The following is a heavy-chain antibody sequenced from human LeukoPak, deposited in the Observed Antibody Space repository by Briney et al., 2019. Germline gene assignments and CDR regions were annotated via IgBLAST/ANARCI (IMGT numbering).Heavy chain of an antibody. CDR2: IYQSGGT. Sequence: PSETLSLTCVVSGYSISSGYYWSWIRQPPGKGLEWIGSIYQSGGTFYNPSLKSRVTMSVDTSKNQFSLKLSSVTAADTAVYYCARHITSNKRFDYWGQGTLVTVSS. J-gene: IGHJ4*02. CDR1: GYSISSGYY. D-gene: IGHD3-16*01. V-gene: IGHV4-38-2*01. CDR3: ARHITSNKRFDY.